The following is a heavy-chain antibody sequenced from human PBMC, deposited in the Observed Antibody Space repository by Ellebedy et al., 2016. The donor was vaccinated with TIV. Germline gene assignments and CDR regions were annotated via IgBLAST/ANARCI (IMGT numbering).Heavy chain of an antibody. Sequence: GESLKISCAASGLTFTNAWMSWVRQAPGKGLEWVGRIKSKSDGGATDYAAPVKGRFTISRDDSTNTLLLQMHALKTDDTAVYYCVTDDSGTYHFNYWGQGTLVTVSS. CDR3: VTDDSGTYHFNY. CDR2: IKSKSDGGAT. D-gene: IGHD1-26*01. CDR1: GLTFTNAW. J-gene: IGHJ4*02. V-gene: IGHV3-15*01.